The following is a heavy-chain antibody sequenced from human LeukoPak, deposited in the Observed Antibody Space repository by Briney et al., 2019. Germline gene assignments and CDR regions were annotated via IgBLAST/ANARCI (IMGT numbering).Heavy chain of an antibody. Sequence: ASVKVSCKASGFTFTSSAVQWVRQARGQRLEWIGWIVVGSGNTNYAQKFQERVTITRDMSTSTAYMELSSLRSGDTAVYYCAALTGDSSGYIPSRTDPWGQGTLVTVSS. CDR1: GFTFTSSA. D-gene: IGHD3-22*01. CDR2: IVVGSGNT. V-gene: IGHV1-58*01. J-gene: IGHJ5*02. CDR3: AALTGDSSGYIPSRTDP.